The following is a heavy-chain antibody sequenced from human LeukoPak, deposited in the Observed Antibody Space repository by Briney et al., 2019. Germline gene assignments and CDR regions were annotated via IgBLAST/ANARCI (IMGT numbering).Heavy chain of an antibody. Sequence: GGSLRLSCAASGFTFSSYAMSWVRQAPGKGLEWVAVISYDGSNKYYADSVKGRFTISRDNSKNTLYLQMNSLRAEDTAVYYCAKDNDYGDHGSWFDPWGQGTLVTVSS. J-gene: IGHJ5*02. CDR1: GFTFSSYA. V-gene: IGHV3-30*18. D-gene: IGHD4-17*01. CDR2: ISYDGSNK. CDR3: AKDNDYGDHGSWFDP.